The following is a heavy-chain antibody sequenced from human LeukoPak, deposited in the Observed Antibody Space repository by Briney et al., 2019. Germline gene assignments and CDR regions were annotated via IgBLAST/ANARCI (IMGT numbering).Heavy chain of an antibody. Sequence: GGSLRLSCAASGFTFSSYWMHWVRQAPGKGLEWVAVIWYDGSNKYYADSVKGRFTISRDNSKNTLYLQMNSLRAEDTAVYYCARGGYGDYVYDASDIWGQGTMVTVPS. V-gene: IGHV3-33*08. CDR1: GFTFSSYW. CDR2: IWYDGSNK. D-gene: IGHD4-17*01. J-gene: IGHJ3*02. CDR3: ARGGYGDYVYDASDI.